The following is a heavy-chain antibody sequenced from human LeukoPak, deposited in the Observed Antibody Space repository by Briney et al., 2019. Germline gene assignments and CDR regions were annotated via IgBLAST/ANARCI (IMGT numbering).Heavy chain of an antibody. Sequence: ASVKVSCKASGYTFTGYYMHWVRQAPGQGLEWMGRINPNSGGTNYARKSQGRVTMTRDTSISTAYMQLSRLRSDDTAVYYCAREQAVAGTALDYWGQGTLVTVSS. D-gene: IGHD6-19*01. CDR3: AREQAVAGTALDY. J-gene: IGHJ4*02. CDR1: GYTFTGYY. V-gene: IGHV1-2*06. CDR2: INPNSGGT.